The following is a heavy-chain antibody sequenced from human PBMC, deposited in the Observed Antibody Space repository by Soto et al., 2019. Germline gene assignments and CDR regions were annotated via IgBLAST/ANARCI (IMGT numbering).Heavy chain of an antibody. V-gene: IGHV4-34*01. CDR1: GRSFSGYY. CDR2: INHSGSP. J-gene: IGHJ4*02. D-gene: IGHD1-7*01. CDR3: ARGEYNWNSPFDY. Sequence: PSETLSLTCAVYGRSFSGYYWSWLRQPPGKGLEWIGEINHSGSPNYNPSLKSRVTISVDTSKNQFSLKLSSVTAADTAVYYCARGEYNWNSPFDYWGQGTLVTVS.